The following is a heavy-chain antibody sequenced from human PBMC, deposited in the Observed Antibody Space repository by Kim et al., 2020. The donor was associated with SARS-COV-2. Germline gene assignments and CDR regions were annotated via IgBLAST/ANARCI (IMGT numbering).Heavy chain of an antibody. D-gene: IGHD3-10*01. CDR1: GETFSSYN. Sequence: SVKVSCKVFGETFSSYNINWVRQAPGQGLEWMGRIIPMVGIPDYAQKFQGRVTITADRSTSTAYLDVSSLTSEDTAVYYCARPAGGFGDCLYYWGLGTLVTVSS. J-gene: IGHJ4*02. CDR3: ARPAGGFGDCLYY. V-gene: IGHV1-69*02. CDR2: IIPMVGIP.